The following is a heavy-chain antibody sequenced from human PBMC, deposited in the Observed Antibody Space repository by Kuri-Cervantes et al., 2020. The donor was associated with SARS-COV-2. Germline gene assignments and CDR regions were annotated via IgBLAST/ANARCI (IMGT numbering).Heavy chain of an antibody. J-gene: IGHJ6*03. V-gene: IGHV4-38-2*01. Sequence: SETLSLTCAVSGYSISSGYYWGWIRQPPGKGLEWIGSINHSGSTNYNPSLKSRVTISVDTSKNQFSLKLSSVTAADTAVYYCAGSSKYYYYMDVWGKGTTVTVSS. CDR1: GYSISSGYY. CDR2: INHSGST. D-gene: IGHD2-2*01. CDR3: AGSSKYYYYMDV.